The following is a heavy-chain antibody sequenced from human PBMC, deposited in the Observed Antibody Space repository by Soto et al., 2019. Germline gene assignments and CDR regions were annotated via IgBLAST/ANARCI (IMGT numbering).Heavy chain of an antibody. D-gene: IGHD2-15*01. CDR3: ARGYCSGGSGYGGGFDY. CDR2: INQDGSDK. J-gene: IGHJ4*02. Sequence: GGSLRLSCVVSGFTFRSYWMSWVRQAPGKGLEWVANINQDGSDKYHVDSVKGRFTISRDNAENSLYLQMNSLRAEDTAVYYCARGYCSGGSGYGGGFDYWGQGTLVTVSS. V-gene: IGHV3-7*01. CDR1: GFTFRSYW.